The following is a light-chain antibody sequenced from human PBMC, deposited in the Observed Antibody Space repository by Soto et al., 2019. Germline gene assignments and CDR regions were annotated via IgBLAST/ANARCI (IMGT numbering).Light chain of an antibody. V-gene: IGKV3D-15*01. CDR3: QQYNSWPLT. Sequence: EIVMTQSPATLSVSPGERATLSCRASQSVRSNLAWYQQMPGQPPRLLIYSASTRANSIPARFSGSGSGTEFAITVSSLQSEDFAVYYCQQYNSWPLTFGGGTKVEIK. CDR1: QSVRSN. J-gene: IGKJ4*01. CDR2: SAS.